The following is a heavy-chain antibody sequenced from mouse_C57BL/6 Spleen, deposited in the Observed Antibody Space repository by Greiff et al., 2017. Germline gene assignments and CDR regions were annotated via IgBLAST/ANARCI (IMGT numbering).Heavy chain of an antibody. Sequence: VQLQQSGAELVRPGASVKLSCTASGFNIKDYYMHWVKQRPEPGLEWIGRIDPEDGDTEYAPKFQGKATMTADTSSNTAYLQLSSLTSEDTAVYYFTFTTVVEAYAMDYWGQGTSVTVSS. D-gene: IGHD1-1*01. CDR1: GFNIKDYY. V-gene: IGHV14-1*01. CDR2: IDPEDGDT. CDR3: TFTTVVEAYAMDY. J-gene: IGHJ4*01.